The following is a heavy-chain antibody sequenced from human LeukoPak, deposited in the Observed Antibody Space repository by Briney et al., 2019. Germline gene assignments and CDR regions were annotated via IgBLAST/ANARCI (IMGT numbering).Heavy chain of an antibody. CDR3: ASDGSYYYDSSGCDY. Sequence: ASVKVSCKASGGTFSSYAISWVRQAPGQGLEWMGWISAYNGNTNYAQKLQGRVTMTTDTSTSTAYMELRSLRSDDTAVYYCASDGSYYYDSSGCDYWGQGTLVTVSS. CDR2: ISAYNGNT. V-gene: IGHV1-18*01. J-gene: IGHJ4*02. CDR1: GGTFSSYA. D-gene: IGHD3-22*01.